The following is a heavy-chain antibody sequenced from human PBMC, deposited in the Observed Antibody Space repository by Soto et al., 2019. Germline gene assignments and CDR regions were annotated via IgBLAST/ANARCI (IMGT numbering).Heavy chain of an antibody. D-gene: IGHD6-6*01. V-gene: IGHV3-30*18. CDR2: ISYDGSNK. CDR1: GFTFSSYG. CDR3: AKDLIDIAARPGRLCDY. Sequence: QVQLVESGGGVVQPGRSLRLSCAASGFTFSSYGMHWVRQAPGKGLEWVAVISYDGSNKYYADSVKGRFTISRDNSKNTLYLQMNSLRAEDTAVYYCAKDLIDIAARPGRLCDYWGQGTLVTVSS. J-gene: IGHJ4*02.